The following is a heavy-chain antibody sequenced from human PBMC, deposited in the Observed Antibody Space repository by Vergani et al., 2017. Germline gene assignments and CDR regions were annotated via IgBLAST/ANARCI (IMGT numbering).Heavy chain of an antibody. J-gene: IGHJ4*02. CDR1: GYSFTSYW. V-gene: IGHV5-10-1*01. CDR3: ARNDLLWFGELFLNY. D-gene: IGHD3-10*01. CDR2: IDPSDSYT. Sequence: EVQLVQSGAEVKKPGESLRISCKGSGYSFTSYWISWVRQMPGKGLEWMGRIDPSDSYTNYSPSFQGHVTISADKSISTAYLQWSSLKASATAMYYCARNDLLWFGELFLNYWGQGTLVTVSS.